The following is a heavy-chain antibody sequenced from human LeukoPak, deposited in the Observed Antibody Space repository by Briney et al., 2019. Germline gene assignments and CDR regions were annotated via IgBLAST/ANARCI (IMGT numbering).Heavy chain of an antibody. CDR2: ISGSGGST. D-gene: IGHD6-13*01. J-gene: IGHJ4*02. Sequence: PGGSLRLSCAASGFTFSSYAMSWVRQAPGKGLEWASAISGSGGSTYYADSVKGRFTISRDNSKNTLYLQMNSLRAEDTAVYYCAKGLAAAGTFDYWGQGTLVTVSS. CDR3: AKGLAAAGTFDY. CDR1: GFTFSSYA. V-gene: IGHV3-23*01.